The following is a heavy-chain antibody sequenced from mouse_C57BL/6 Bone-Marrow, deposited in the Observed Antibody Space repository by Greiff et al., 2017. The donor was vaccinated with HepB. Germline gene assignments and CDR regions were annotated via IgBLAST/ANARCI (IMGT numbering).Heavy chain of an antibody. CDR1: GYTFTSYW. J-gene: IGHJ2*01. Sequence: QVQLQQPGAELVKPGASVKLSCKASGYTFTSYWMQWVKQRPGQGLEWIGEIDPSDSYTNYNQKFKGKATLTVDTSSSTAYMQLSSLPSEDAAVYYCAREGFWVSDYWGQGTTLTVSA. CDR3: AREGFWVSDY. D-gene: IGHD2-2*01. V-gene: IGHV1-50*01. CDR2: IDPSDSYT.